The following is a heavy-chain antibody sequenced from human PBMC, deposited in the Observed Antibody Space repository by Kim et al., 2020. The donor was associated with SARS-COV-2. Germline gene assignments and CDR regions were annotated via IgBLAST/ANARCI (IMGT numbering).Heavy chain of an antibody. D-gene: IGHD5-18*01. V-gene: IGHV4-31*03. Sequence: SETLSLTCTVSGGSISSGGYYWSWIRQHPGKGLEWIGYIYYSGNTYSNPSLKSRVTISVDTSKNHFSLKLSSVPAADTAEYYCARDGYRYRYSYFDSWG. CDR2: IYYSGNT. CDR1: GGSISSGGYY. CDR3: ARDGYRYRYSYFDS. J-gene: IGHJ5*01.